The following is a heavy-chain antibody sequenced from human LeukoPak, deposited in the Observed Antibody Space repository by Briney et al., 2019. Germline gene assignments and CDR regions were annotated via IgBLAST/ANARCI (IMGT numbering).Heavy chain of an antibody. CDR1: GGSISSGSYY. D-gene: IGHD6-13*01. J-gene: IGHJ3*02. Sequence: SQTLSLTCTVSGGSISSGSYYWSWIRQPAGKGLEWIGRIYTSGSTNYNPSLKSRVTISVDTSKNQFSLKLSSVTAADTAVYYCAREGYSRSNAFDIWGQGTMVTVSS. CDR2: IYTSGST. V-gene: IGHV4-61*02. CDR3: AREGYSRSNAFDI.